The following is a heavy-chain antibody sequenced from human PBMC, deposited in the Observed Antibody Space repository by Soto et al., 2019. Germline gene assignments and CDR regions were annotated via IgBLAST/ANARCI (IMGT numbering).Heavy chain of an antibody. CDR2: ISVYNGNT. D-gene: IGHD3-22*01. J-gene: IGHJ4*02. Sequence: QVQLVQSGAEVKQPGASVKVSCKASGYTFTSYDLSWVRQAPGQVLEWMGWISVYNGNTNYEQKLQGRVTMTTDTSTSTAYMELRSLRSDDTAVYYFARSGSSGYYLDYWGQGTLVTVSS. V-gene: IGHV1-18*01. CDR3: ARSGSSGYYLDY. CDR1: GYTFTSYD.